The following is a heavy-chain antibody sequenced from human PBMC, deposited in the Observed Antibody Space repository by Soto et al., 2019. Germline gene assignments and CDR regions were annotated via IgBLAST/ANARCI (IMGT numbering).Heavy chain of an antibody. CDR2: IRSKAYGGTT. CDR1: GFTFGDYA. D-gene: IGHD3-3*01. V-gene: IGHV3-49*04. Sequence: GGSLRLSCTASGFTFGDYAMSWVRQAPGKGLEWVGFIRSKAYGGTTEYAASVRGRFTISRDDSKSIAYLQMNSLKTEDTAVYYCTRVGIFGVVLPDDAFDIWGQGTMVTVSS. J-gene: IGHJ3*02. CDR3: TRVGIFGVVLPDDAFDI.